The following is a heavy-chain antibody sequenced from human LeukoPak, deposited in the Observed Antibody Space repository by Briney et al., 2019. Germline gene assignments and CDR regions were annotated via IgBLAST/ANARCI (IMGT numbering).Heavy chain of an antibody. D-gene: IGHD2-8*02. Sequence: GGSLRLSCAASRFTFGSYGMTWVRQAPGKWLEWVSSISGHGGNTYYADSVKGRFTISRDNSKNTLYLQMNSLRGEDTAVYYCAKDRVLLDAFDIWGQGTMVTVSS. J-gene: IGHJ3*02. CDR1: RFTFGSYG. CDR2: ISGHGGNT. CDR3: AKDRVLLDAFDI. V-gene: IGHV3-23*01.